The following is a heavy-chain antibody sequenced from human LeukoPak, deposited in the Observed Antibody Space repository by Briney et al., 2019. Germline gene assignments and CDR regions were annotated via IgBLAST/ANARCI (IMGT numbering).Heavy chain of an antibody. CDR3: AKDSWWAFTN. CDR1: GFTFSSYA. D-gene: IGHD2-8*02. V-gene: IGHV3-30*02. J-gene: IGHJ4*02. Sequence: GGSLRLSCAASGFTFSSYAMHWVRQAPGKGLEWVAFIRYDGTNKYYADSVRGRFTISRDNSKNTLYLQMTSLRAEDTAVYYGAKDSWWAFTNWGQGTLVTVSS. CDR2: IRYDGTNK.